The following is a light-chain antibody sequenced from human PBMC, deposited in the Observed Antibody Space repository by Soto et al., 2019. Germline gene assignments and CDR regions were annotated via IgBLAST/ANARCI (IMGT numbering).Light chain of an antibody. J-gene: IGLJ2*01. Sequence: QSVVTQPPSVSAAPGQKVTISCSGSSSNIENNYVSWYQQLPGTAPKLLIYDNSKRPSGIPDRVSGAKSGTSATLGITGLQTGDEADYYCGTWDDSLSAVTFGGGTKLTVL. CDR2: DNS. V-gene: IGLV1-51*01. CDR3: GTWDDSLSAVT. CDR1: SSNIENNY.